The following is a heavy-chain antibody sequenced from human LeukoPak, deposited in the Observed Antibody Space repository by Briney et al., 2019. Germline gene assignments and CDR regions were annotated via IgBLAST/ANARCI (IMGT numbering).Heavy chain of an antibody. CDR2: INPNSGGT. CDR1: GGTFSSYA. CDR3: ARKLGYCSSTSCAAHDY. D-gene: IGHD2-2*03. J-gene: IGHJ4*02. V-gene: IGHV1-2*02. Sequence: ASVKVSCKASGGTFSSYAISWVRQAPGQGLEWMGWINPNSGGTNYAQKFQGRVTMTRDTSISTAYMELSRLRSDDTAVYYCARKLGYCSSTSCAAHDYWGQGTLVTVSS.